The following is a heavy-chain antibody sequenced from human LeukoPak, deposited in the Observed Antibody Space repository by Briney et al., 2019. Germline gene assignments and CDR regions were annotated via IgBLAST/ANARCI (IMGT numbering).Heavy chain of an antibody. CDR2: MNPNSGNT. V-gene: IGHV1-8*03. J-gene: IGHJ6*03. Sequence: ASEKVSCKASGYTFTSYDINWVRQATGQGLEWMGWMNPNSGNTGYAQKFQGRVTITRNTSISTAYMELSSLRSEDTAVYYCARAYSSSAHYYYYMDVWGKGTTVTVSS. D-gene: IGHD6-6*01. CDR3: ARAYSSSAHYYYYMDV. CDR1: GYTFTSYD.